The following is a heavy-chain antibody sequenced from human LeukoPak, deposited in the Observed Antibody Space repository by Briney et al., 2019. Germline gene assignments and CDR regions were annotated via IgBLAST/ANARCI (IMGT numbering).Heavy chain of an antibody. Sequence: PGGSLTLSCAASGFTFSSYWMHWVRQAPGKGLVWVSRINSDGSSTSYADSVKGRFTISRDNAKNTLYLQMNSLRAEDTAVYYCARDNALRYCSSTSCYTGVYYYYYMDVWGKGTTVTVSS. D-gene: IGHD2-2*02. V-gene: IGHV3-74*01. CDR3: ARDNALRYCSSTSCYTGVYYYYYMDV. CDR1: GFTFSSYW. J-gene: IGHJ6*03. CDR2: INSDGSST.